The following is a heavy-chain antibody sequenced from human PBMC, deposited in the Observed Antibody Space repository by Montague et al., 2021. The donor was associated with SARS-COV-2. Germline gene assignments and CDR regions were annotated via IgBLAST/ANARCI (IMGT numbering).Heavy chain of an antibody. D-gene: IGHD2-8*02. J-gene: IGHJ4*02. V-gene: IGHV4-59*12. CDR1: SGSLSGYY. CDR2: THYNGTT. CDR3: ARGTAYDHVYY. Sequence: SETLSLTCTASSGSLSGYYWNRIRQPPGKGLEWIGFTHYNGTTKXXPSLKSRLNMSLDTSKNQFSLTLNSVTAADTAIYHCARGTAYDHVYYWGQGAPVTVAS.